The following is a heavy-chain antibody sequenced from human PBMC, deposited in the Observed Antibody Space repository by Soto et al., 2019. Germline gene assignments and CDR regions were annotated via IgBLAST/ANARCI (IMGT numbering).Heavy chain of an antibody. CDR1: GYTFTSYG. CDR3: AKSGGSTVTTVDAFDI. CDR2: ISAYNGNT. J-gene: IGHJ3*02. V-gene: IGHV1-18*01. Sequence: QVQLVQSGAEVKKPGASVKVSCKASGYTFTSYGISWVRQAPGQGLEWMGWISAYNGNTNYAQKLQGRVTMTTDTSTSTAYMERRRLRSDDTAVYYCAKSGGSTVTTVDAFDIWGQGTMVTVSS. D-gene: IGHD4-17*01.